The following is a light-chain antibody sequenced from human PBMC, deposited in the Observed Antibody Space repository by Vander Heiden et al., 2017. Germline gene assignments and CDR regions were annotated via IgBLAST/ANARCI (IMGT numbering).Light chain of an antibody. CDR1: QSLLYSNGNTY. V-gene: IGKV2-28*01. CDR3: MQPLHSPWT. Sequence: DIVMTESLLSLPVTPGEPASLSCRSSQSLLYSNGNTYVDWYLQKPGQSPQLLIYLVSNRASGVPDRFSGSGSGTDFTLRISRVEAEDVGVYYCMQPLHSPWTFGQGTKVEIK. J-gene: IGKJ1*01. CDR2: LVS.